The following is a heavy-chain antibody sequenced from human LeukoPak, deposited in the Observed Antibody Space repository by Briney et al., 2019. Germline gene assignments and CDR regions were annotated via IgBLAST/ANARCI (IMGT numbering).Heavy chain of an antibody. CDR1: GYTFTSYG. CDR3: ARVHCSGGSCCPSRYFQH. J-gene: IGHJ1*01. V-gene: IGHV1-18*01. Sequence: GASVKVSCKASGYTFTSYGISWVRQAPGQGLEWMGWISAYNGNTNYAQKLQGSVTMTTDTSTSTAYMELRSLRSDDTAVYYCARVHCSGGSCCPSRYFQHWGQGTLVTVSS. CDR2: ISAYNGNT. D-gene: IGHD2-15*01.